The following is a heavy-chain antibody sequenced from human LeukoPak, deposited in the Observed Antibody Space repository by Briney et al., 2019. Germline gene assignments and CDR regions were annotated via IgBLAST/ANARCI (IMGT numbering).Heavy chain of an antibody. CDR1: GGSISSYY. J-gene: IGHJ3*02. V-gene: IGHV4-59*01. Sequence: SETLSLTCTVSGGSISSYYWSWIRQPPGKGLEWIGYIYYSGSTNYNPSLKSRVTISVDTSKNQFSLKLSSVTAADTAVYYCARVLNWAGTTNDAFDIWGQGTMVTVSS. CDR3: ARVLNWAGTTNDAFDI. D-gene: IGHD1-7*01. CDR2: IYYSGST.